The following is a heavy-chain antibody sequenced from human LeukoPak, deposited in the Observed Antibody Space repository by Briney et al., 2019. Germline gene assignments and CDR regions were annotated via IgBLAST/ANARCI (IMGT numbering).Heavy chain of an antibody. J-gene: IGHJ3*02. Sequence: GGSLRLSCAASGFTFSNYWMHWVRQAPGKGLVWVSRINSDGISTGYADSVKGRFTVSRDNAKKTLYLQMNSLRDEDTAVFYCARDLDYAFDIWGQGTMVTVSS. CDR1: GFTFSNYW. CDR3: ARDLDYAFDI. CDR2: INSDGIST. D-gene: IGHD3/OR15-3a*01. V-gene: IGHV3-74*01.